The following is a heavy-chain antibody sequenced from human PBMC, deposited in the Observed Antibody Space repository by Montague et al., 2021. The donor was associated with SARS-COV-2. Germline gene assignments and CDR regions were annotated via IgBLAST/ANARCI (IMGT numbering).Heavy chain of an antibody. Sequence: NPSFKSRVTISIDTPKNQFSLKLSSVTAAYTAVYYCARSLYPSGTYYMTYWGPGTLVTVS. V-gene: IGHV4-59*01. J-gene: IGHJ4*02. D-gene: IGHD3-10*01. CDR3: ARSLYPSGTYYMTY.